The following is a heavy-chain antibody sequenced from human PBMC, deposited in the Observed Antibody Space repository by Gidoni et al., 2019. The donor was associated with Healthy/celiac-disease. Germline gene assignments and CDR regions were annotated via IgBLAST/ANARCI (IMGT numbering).Heavy chain of an antibody. CDR3: ARDYYDSSGSGGY. CDR1: GFTFSSYS. D-gene: IGHD3-22*01. CDR2: ISSSSSYI. J-gene: IGHJ4*02. Sequence: EVQLVESGGGLVKPGGSLRLSCAASGFTFSSYSMNWVRQAPGKGLEWVSAISSSSSYIYYADSVKGRFTISRDNAKNSLYLQMNSLRAEDTAVYYCARDYYDSSGSGGYWGQGTLVTVSS. V-gene: IGHV3-21*01.